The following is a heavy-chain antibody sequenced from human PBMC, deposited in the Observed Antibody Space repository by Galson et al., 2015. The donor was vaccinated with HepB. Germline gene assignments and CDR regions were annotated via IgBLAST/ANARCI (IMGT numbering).Heavy chain of an antibody. CDR1: GGSFSGYY. CDR2: INHSGST. CDR3: ARGRAVAGGFVRGDNWFDP. Sequence: LSLTCAVYGGSFSGYYWSWIRQPPGKGLEWIGEINHSGSTNYNPSLKSRVTISVDTSKNQFSLKLSSVTAADTAVYYCARGRAVAGGFVRGDNWFDPWGQGTLVTVSS. V-gene: IGHV4-34*01. J-gene: IGHJ5*02. D-gene: IGHD6-19*01.